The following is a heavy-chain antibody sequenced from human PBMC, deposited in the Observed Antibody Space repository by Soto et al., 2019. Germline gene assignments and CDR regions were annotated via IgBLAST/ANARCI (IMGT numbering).Heavy chain of an antibody. Sequence: QVQLQESGPGLVKPSETVSLTCTVSGGSISSYYWSWIRQPPGKGLEWIGYIHYSGSTEYDPSLKSRVTISVATSKNHFSLKLSSVTAADTAVYYCARRLVRGVIDYWGQGTLVTVSS. D-gene: IGHD3-10*01. J-gene: IGHJ4*02. V-gene: IGHV4-59*08. CDR3: ARRLVRGVIDY. CDR1: GGSISSYY. CDR2: IHYSGST.